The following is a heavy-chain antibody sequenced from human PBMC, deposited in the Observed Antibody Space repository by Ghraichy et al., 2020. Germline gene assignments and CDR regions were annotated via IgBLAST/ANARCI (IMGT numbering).Heavy chain of an antibody. CDR1: GFTFSIYS. Sequence: GGSLRLSCAASGFTFSIYSMSWVRQAPGKGLEWVAKINPDGSEKYYVDSVKGRFTMSRDNAKNSVSLQMNSLRAEDTAVYYCARNRASLDVWGKGTTVTVSS. J-gene: IGHJ6*04. V-gene: IGHV3-7*03. D-gene: IGHD2/OR15-2a*01. CDR3: ARNRASLDV. CDR2: INPDGSEK.